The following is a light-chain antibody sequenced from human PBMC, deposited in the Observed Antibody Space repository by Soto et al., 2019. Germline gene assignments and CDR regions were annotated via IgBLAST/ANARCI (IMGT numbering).Light chain of an antibody. CDR2: DAS. CDR3: QQFNTTPLT. CDR1: QGIGTA. V-gene: IGKV1-13*02. Sequence: IQLTQSPSTLSASVGDRVTITCRASQGIGTALAWYHQRPGNSPDLLVYDASTLQSGVPSRFSGSGSATDFSLTISGLQPEDFGQYYCQQFNTTPLTFGGGTRVEIK. J-gene: IGKJ4*01.